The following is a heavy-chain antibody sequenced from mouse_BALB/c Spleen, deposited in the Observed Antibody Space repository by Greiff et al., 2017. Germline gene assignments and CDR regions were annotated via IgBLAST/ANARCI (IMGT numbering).Heavy chain of an antibody. V-gene: IGHV5-17*02. CDR1: GFTFSSFG. CDR3: AINGYEDAMDY. D-gene: IGHD2-2*01. CDR2: ISSGSSTI. Sequence: EVQREESGGGLVQPGGSRKLSCAASGFTFSSFGMHWVRQAPEKGLEWVAYISSGSSTIYYADTVKGRFTISRDNPKNTLFLQMTSLRSEDTAMYYCAINGYEDAMDYWGQGTSVTVSA. J-gene: IGHJ4*01.